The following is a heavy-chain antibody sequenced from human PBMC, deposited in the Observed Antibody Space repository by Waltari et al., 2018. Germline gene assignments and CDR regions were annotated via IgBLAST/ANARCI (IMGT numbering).Heavy chain of an antibody. V-gene: IGHV4-59*07. CDR2: IYHGGST. CDR1: GGSMTGYY. Sequence: QVKLQESGPGLVKPSDTLSLTCTVSGGSMTGYYWSWIWQPPGRGLEWIGAIYHGGSTNYNPSLDTRVTITIDSSKNQFSLKVRAVTAADTAVYYCARVLRSGRFYMDVWGRGTTVTVSS. CDR3: ARVLRSGRFYMDV. J-gene: IGHJ6*03. D-gene: IGHD5-12*01.